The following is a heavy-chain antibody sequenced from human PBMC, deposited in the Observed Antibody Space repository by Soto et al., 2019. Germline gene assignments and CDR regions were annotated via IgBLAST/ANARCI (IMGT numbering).Heavy chain of an antibody. CDR2: IIPIFGTA. CDR1: GGTFSSYA. J-gene: IGHJ6*02. V-gene: IGHV1-69*06. CDR3: ARGSRYSYGQDYYYGMDV. Sequence: GASVKVSCKASGGTFSSYAISWVRQAPGQGLEWMGGIIPIFGTANYAQKFQGRVTITADKATSTAYMELSSLRSEDTAVYYCARGSRYSYGQDYYYGMDVWGQGTTVTVSS. D-gene: IGHD5-18*01.